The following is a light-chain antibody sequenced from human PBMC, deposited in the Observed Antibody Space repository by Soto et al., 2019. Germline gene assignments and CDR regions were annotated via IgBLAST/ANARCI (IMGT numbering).Light chain of an antibody. CDR3: SSYTSSSTHV. J-gene: IGLJ1*01. V-gene: IGLV2-14*03. Sequence: QSALTQPASVSGSPGQSITISCTGTSSDVGAYTFVSWYQQHPDKVPKLMIFDVSRRPSGLSDRFSGSKSGNTASLTISGLQPEDEADYYCSSYTSSSTHVFGSGTKLTVL. CDR1: SSDVGAYTF. CDR2: DVS.